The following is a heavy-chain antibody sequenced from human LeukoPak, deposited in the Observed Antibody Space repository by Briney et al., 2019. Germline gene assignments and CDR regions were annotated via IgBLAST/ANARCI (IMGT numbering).Heavy chain of an antibody. CDR1: VFTFDDYA. V-gene: IGHV3-43*02. D-gene: IGHD3-10*01. Sequence: GGSLRLSCAASVFTFDDYAMHWVRQAPGEGLEWVSLISGDGGSTYYAESVKGRFTISRDNSKNSLYLQMNSLRTEDTALYYCAKGPGSNYYMDVWGKGTTVTVSS. J-gene: IGHJ6*03. CDR2: ISGDGGST. CDR3: AKGPGSNYYMDV.